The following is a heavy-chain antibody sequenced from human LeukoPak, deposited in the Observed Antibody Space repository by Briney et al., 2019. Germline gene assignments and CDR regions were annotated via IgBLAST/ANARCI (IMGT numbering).Heavy chain of an antibody. V-gene: IGHV3-64D*06. Sequence: GGSLRLSCAASGFTFSRYAMHWVRQAPGKGLEYVSAISSNGGSTYYADSVKGRFTISRDNSKNTLYLQMSSLRAEDTAVYYCVKDGSGSYYTYYFDYWGQGTLVTVSS. CDR2: ISSNGGST. J-gene: IGHJ4*02. D-gene: IGHD3-10*01. CDR3: VKDGSGSYYTYYFDY. CDR1: GFTFSRYA.